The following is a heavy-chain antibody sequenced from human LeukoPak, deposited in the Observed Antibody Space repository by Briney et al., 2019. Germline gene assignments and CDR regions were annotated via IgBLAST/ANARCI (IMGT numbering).Heavy chain of an antibody. D-gene: IGHD6-6*01. J-gene: IGHJ6*03. V-gene: IGHV4-39*07. CDR3: ARERRVAARPWVYYYYYYMDV. Sequence: SETLSLTCTVSGGSISSSSYYWGWIRQPPGKGLEWIGSIYYSGSTYYNPSLKSRVTISVDTSKNQFSLKLSSVTAADTAVYYCARERRVAARPWVYYYYYYMDVWGKGTTVTVSS. CDR1: GGSISSSSYY. CDR2: IYYSGST.